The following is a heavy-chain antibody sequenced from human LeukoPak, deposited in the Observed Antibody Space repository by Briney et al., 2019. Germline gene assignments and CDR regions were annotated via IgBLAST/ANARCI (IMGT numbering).Heavy chain of an antibody. D-gene: IGHD2-2*01. J-gene: IGHJ4*02. CDR3: ARYGDQLLFDYFDY. V-gene: IGHV1-2*06. Sequence: ASVKVSCKASGYTFTGYYMHWVRQAPGQGLEWIGRINPNSGGTNYAQKFQGRVTMTRDTSISTAYMELSRLRSDDTAVYYCARYGDQLLFDYFDYWGQGTLVTVSS. CDR2: INPNSGGT. CDR1: GYTFTGYY.